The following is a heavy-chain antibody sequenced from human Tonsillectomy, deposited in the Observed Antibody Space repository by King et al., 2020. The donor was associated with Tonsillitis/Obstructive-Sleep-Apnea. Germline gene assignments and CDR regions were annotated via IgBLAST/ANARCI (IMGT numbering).Heavy chain of an antibody. CDR2: IGTSDSAT. Sequence: VQLVESGGGLVQPGGSLRLSCAASRFPFSRYAMSWVRKAPRKGLEWVSSIGTSDSATYYADSVMGRFTISRDNSKNTLFLQMNSLRAEDTAVYFCAKGDGGDWYDSYYFDSWGQGTLVTVSS. V-gene: IGHV3-23*04. CDR1: RFPFSRYA. D-gene: IGHD2-21*02. J-gene: IGHJ4*02. CDR3: AKGDGGDWYDSYYFDS.